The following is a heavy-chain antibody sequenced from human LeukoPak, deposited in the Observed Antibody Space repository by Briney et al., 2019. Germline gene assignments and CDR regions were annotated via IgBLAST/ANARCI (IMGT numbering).Heavy chain of an antibody. CDR3: VTDPGHLTGGRCYRGWFDP. D-gene: IGHD2-15*01. Sequence: PSETLSLTCPFNGGSFSGDYWSSIGQAPGKGLEWIGEINHSGNTNYNPSLKSRVTISVDTSKNQFSLKLSSVTAADTAVYYCVTDPGHLTGGRCYRGWFDPWGQGTLVTVSS. V-gene: IGHV4-34*01. J-gene: IGHJ5*02. CDR1: GGSFSGDY. CDR2: INHSGNT.